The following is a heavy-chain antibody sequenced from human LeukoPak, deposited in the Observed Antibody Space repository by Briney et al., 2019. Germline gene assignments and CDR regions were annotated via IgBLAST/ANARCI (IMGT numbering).Heavy chain of an antibody. J-gene: IGHJ4*02. CDR2: MNPNSGNT. CDR3: ARKRAYYDSSGYFGY. V-gene: IGHV1-8*01. CDR1: GYTFTSYD. Sequence: ASVKVSCKASGYTFTSYDINWVRQATGQGVEWMGWMNPNSGNTGYAQKFQGRVTMTRNTSISTAYMELSSLRSEDTAVYYCARKRAYYDSSGYFGYWGQGTLVTVSS. D-gene: IGHD3-22*01.